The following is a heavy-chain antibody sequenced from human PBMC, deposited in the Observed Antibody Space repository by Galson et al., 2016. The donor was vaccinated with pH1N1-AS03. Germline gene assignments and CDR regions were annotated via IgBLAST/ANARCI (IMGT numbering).Heavy chain of an antibody. CDR3: AKGYSASPSGAFDV. CDR2: IIXMLNIP. V-gene: IGHV1-69*04. D-gene: IGHD1-14*01. Sequence: VSCKASGGTFNTYAIXWVRXAPGQGLXWMGRIIXMLNIPDYAQKFQVRVTITPDKSTSTAYMELTNLRYEDTALYYCAKGYSASPSGAFDVWGQGTMVTVSS. CDR1: GGTFNTYA. J-gene: IGHJ3*01.